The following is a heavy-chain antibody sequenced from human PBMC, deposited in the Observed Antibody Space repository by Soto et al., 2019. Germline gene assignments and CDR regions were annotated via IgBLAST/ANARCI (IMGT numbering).Heavy chain of an antibody. Sequence: QMQLVQSGAEVKKPGASVKVSCKASGYTFTSYQMHWVRQAPGQGLEWMGIINPSGGRITYAPRFQGRVMMTRDTSTNTVYMELRSLRSEATAVYYCARDGPPTTTGVGPSYTMAVWGQGTTVTVS. D-gene: IGHD3-3*01. CDR1: GYTFTSYQ. J-gene: IGHJ6*02. CDR2: INPSGGRI. CDR3: ARDGPPTTTGVGPSYTMAV. V-gene: IGHV1-46*01.